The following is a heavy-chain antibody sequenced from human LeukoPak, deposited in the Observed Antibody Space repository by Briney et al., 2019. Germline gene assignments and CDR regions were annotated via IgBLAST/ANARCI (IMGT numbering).Heavy chain of an antibody. Sequence: GGSLRLSCAASGFTFSNYAIHWVRQAPGKGLEWVAVISYDGSNAYYADSVKGRFTISRDNSKNTLYLQMNSLNAEDRAVYYCTRIPLGSCIYYFAYWGQGTLVTVSS. CDR2: ISYDGSNA. J-gene: IGHJ4*02. D-gene: IGHD3-10*01. V-gene: IGHV3-30-3*01. CDR3: TRIPLGSCIYYFAY. CDR1: GFTFSNYA.